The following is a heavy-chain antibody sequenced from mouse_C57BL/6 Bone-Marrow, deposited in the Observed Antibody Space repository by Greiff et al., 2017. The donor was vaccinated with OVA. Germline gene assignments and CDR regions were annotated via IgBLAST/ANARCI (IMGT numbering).Heavy chain of an antibody. CDR2: IDPEDGET. V-gene: IGHV14-2*01. CDR3: ARELSNFYYFDY. D-gene: IGHD2-5*01. CDR1: GFNIKDYY. J-gene: IGHJ2*01. Sequence: EVQLQESGAELVKPGASVKLSCTASGFNIKDYYMHWVKQRTEQGLEWIGRIDPEDGETKYAPKFQGQATITADTSSNTAYLQFSSLTSEDTAVYYCARELSNFYYFDYWGQGTTLTVSS.